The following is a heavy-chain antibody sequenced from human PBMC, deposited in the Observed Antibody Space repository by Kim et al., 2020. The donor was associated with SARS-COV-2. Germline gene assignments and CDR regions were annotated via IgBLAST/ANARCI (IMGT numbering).Heavy chain of an antibody. CDR3: ARGGAGWDY. CDR2: GIT. D-gene: IGHD6-19*01. V-gene: IGHV3-66*01. J-gene: IGHJ4*02. Sequence: GITYYADSGKGRFTISRDNSKNTLYLQMNSLGAEDTAVYYCARGGAGWDYWGQGTLVTVSS.